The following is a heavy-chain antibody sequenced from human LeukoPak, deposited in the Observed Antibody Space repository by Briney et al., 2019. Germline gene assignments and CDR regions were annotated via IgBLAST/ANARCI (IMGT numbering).Heavy chain of an antibody. Sequence: SETLSLTCTVSGISINTYYWSWIRQSPGKGLEWIGYVHHTGSADYNPSLRSRVTISLDTSKNQFSLKLTSATAADTAIYYCARDSWDYIAMDVWGPGTTVIVSS. CDR3: ARDSWDYIAMDV. J-gene: IGHJ6*02. CDR1: GISINTYY. V-gene: IGHV4-59*01. CDR2: VHHTGSA. D-gene: IGHD4/OR15-4a*01.